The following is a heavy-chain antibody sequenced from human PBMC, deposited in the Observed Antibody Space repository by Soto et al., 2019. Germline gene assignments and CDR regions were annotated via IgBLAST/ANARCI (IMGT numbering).Heavy chain of an antibody. CDR1: GGSISSGDYY. CDR2: IYYSGST. V-gene: IGHV4-30-4*01. J-gene: IGHJ4*02. CDR3: ARESLFRLDPEHGFDY. Sequence: SETLSLTCTVSGGSISSGDYYWSWIRQPPGKGLEWIGYIYYSGSTYYNPSLKSRVTISVDTSKNQFSLKLSSVTAADTAVYYCARESLFRLDPEHGFDYWGQGTLVTVSS. D-gene: IGHD3-9*01.